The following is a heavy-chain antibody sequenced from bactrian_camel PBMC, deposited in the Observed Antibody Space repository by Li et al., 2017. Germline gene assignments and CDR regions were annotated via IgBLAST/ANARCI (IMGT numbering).Heavy chain of an antibody. D-gene: IGHD6*01. Sequence: HVQLVESGEGSVQEGGSLRLSCEVSAVGQSTYCMGWFRQAPEKEREWVAGMDGTLGSTTYADSIKGRFTISQDSAKNTIYLQMNSLKPEDTAMYYCAADQPPHWCKLPAYGGSWSESYWGQGTQVTVS. J-gene: IGHJ4*01. CDR1: AVGQSTYC. CDR3: AADQPPHWCKLPAYGGSWSESY. CDR2: MDGTLGST. V-gene: IGHV3S26*01.